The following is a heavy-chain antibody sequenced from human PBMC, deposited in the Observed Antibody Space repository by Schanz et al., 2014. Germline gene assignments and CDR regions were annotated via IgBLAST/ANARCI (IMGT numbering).Heavy chain of an antibody. CDR1: GFTFSSYW. J-gene: IGHJ4*02. CDR2: ISASGGTT. D-gene: IGHD1-26*01. V-gene: IGHV3-23*04. CDR3: ARDHTTESYYSAGPPIDY. Sequence: EVQLVESGGGLVQPGGSLRLSCAASGFTFSSYWMHWVRQVPGKGLEWVSAISASGGTTYYADSVKGRFTISGDNSKNTLYLQMNSLRAEDTAVYYCARDHTTESYYSAGPPIDYWGQGTLLTVSS.